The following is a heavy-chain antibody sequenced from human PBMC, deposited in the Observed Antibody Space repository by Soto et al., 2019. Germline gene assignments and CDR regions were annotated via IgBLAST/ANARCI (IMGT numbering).Heavy chain of an antibody. Sequence: GGSLRLSCEASGFTFSSYAMSWVRQAPGKGLEWVSAISGSGGSTYYADSVKGRFTISRDNSKNTLYLQMNSLRAEDTAVYYCAKAPYNWNYVTYYYYGMDVWGQGTTVTVSS. V-gene: IGHV3-23*01. CDR2: ISGSGGST. D-gene: IGHD1-7*01. CDR3: AKAPYNWNYVTYYYYGMDV. CDR1: GFTFSSYA. J-gene: IGHJ6*02.